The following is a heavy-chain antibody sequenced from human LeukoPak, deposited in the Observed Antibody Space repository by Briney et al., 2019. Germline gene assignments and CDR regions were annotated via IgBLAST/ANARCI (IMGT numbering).Heavy chain of an antibody. CDR2: INHSGTT. V-gene: IGHV4-34*01. Sequence: TSETLSLTCAVYGGSFSGYYWSWIRQPPGQGLEWIGEINHSGTTTYNPSLKSRVTISVDTSKNQFSLKLSSVTAADTAVYYCARAPRKGIAAAGGGRYNWFDPWGQGTLVTVSS. CDR3: ARAPRKGIAAAGGGRYNWFDP. J-gene: IGHJ5*02. D-gene: IGHD6-13*01. CDR1: GGSFSGYY.